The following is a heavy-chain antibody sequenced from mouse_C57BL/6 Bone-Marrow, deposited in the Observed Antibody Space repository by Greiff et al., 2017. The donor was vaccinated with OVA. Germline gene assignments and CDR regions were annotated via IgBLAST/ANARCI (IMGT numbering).Heavy chain of an antibody. V-gene: IGHV1-64*01. CDR1: GYTFTSYW. J-gene: IGHJ2*01. CDR3: ARSRTVTTSYYDY. D-gene: IGHD2-2*01. Sequence: QVQLKESGAELVKPGASVKLSCKASGYTFTSYWMHWVKQRPGQGLEWIGMIHPNSGSTNYNEKFKSKATLTVDKSSSTAYMQLSSLTSEDSAVYYCARSRTVTTSYYDYWGQGTTLTVSS. CDR2: IHPNSGST.